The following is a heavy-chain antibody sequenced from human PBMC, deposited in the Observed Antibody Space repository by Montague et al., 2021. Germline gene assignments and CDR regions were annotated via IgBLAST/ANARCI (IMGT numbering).Heavy chain of an antibody. D-gene: IGHD3-22*01. CDR1: GFTFSSYD. CDR3: ARGAHSSGYYGYYYYYGMDV. CDR2: IGTAGDT. J-gene: IGHJ6*02. V-gene: IGHV3-13*04. Sequence: FLRLSCAASGFTFSSYDMHWFRQATGKGLEWVSAIGTAGDTYYPGSVKGRFTISRENAKNSLYLQMNSLRAGDTAVYYCARGAHSSGYYGYYYYYGMDVWGQGTTVTVSS.